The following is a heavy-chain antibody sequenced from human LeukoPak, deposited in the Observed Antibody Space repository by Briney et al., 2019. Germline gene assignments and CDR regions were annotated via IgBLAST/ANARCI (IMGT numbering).Heavy chain of an antibody. CDR3: AREDRVGRSRSHMSSATSPADY. Sequence: GASVKVSCKASGYTCSDYYIHWVRQAPGQGLEWMGWINPNSGGTNFAQKFQGRVTMTGDTSISTAYMELSRLRSDDTAVYYCAREDRVGRSRSHMSSATSPADYWGQGTLVTVSS. D-gene: IGHD1-26*01. J-gene: IGHJ4*02. CDR2: INPNSGGT. CDR1: GYTCSDYY. V-gene: IGHV1-2*02.